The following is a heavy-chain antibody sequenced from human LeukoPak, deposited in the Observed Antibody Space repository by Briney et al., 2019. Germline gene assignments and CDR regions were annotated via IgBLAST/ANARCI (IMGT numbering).Heavy chain of an antibody. CDR2: IKQDGSDK. Sequence: GGSLRLSWAASGFTFTHFWMSWVRQAPGKGLEWVANIKQDGSDKYYVDSVKGRFTISRDNAKNSLYLQMNSLRAEDTALFYCARDSGYSSSSGFDYWGQGTLVTVSS. D-gene: IGHD6-6*01. CDR1: GFTFTHFW. CDR3: ARDSGYSSSSGFDY. J-gene: IGHJ4*02. V-gene: IGHV3-7*01.